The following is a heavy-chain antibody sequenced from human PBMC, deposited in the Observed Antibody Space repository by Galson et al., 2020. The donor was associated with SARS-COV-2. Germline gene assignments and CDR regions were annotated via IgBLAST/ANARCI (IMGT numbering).Heavy chain of an antibody. D-gene: IGHD2-8*02. CDR1: GGSISNNDW. J-gene: IGHJ2*01. CDR2: ISQSVTT. CDR3: ARDSGYCTDGCCYRYWYFDL. V-gene: IGHV4-4*02. Sequence: SETLSLTCSVSGGSISNNDWWSWVRQPPGKGLEWIGEISQSVTTHYNPSLKSRVTISGDKSKNQISLKLSSVTAADTAVYYCARDSGYCTDGCCYRYWYFDLLGRGTLVTCSS.